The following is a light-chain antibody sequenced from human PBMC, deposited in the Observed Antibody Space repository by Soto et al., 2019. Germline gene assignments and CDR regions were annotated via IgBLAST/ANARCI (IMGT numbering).Light chain of an antibody. J-gene: IGKJ2*01. V-gene: IGKV1-6*01. Sequence: ANQMTQSPSSLSTSVGDRDTITCRTSQGVSFDVAWYQQKPGKAPKLLIYAASSLQSGVPSRFSGSGSGTDFTLTISSLQPEDFATYYCLQDYNFPYTFGQGTKLEIK. CDR3: LQDYNFPYT. CDR2: AAS. CDR1: QGVSFD.